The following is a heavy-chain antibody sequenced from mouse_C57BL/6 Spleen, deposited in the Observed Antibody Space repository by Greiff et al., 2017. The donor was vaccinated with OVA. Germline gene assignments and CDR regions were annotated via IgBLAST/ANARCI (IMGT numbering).Heavy chain of an antibody. D-gene: IGHD2-4*01. CDR3: ARGDYDYGGFAY. Sequence: EVKLMESGPELVKPGDSVKISCKASGYSFTGYFMNWVMQSHGKSLEWIGRINPYNGDTFYNQKFKGKATLTVDKSSSTAHMELRSLTSEDSAVYYCARGDYDYGGFAYWGQGTLVTVSA. J-gene: IGHJ3*01. CDR2: INPYNGDT. CDR1: GYSFTGYF. V-gene: IGHV1-20*01.